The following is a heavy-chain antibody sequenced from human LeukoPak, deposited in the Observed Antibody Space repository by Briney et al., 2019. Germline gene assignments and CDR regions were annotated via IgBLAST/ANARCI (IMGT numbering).Heavy chain of an antibody. J-gene: IGHJ6*04. CDR1: GFTFSSHG. D-gene: IGHD3-10*01. V-gene: IGHV3-33*01. CDR2: VWSDGSNE. Sequence: GGSLRLSCPTSGFTFSSHGMHWVRQAPGKGLEWVAVVWSDGSNEYYADSVKGRFTISRDNSKDTLYLEMTSLWAEDTAVYYCARDSRSDDTGGLDVWGKGTTVTDSS. CDR3: ARDSRSDDTGGLDV.